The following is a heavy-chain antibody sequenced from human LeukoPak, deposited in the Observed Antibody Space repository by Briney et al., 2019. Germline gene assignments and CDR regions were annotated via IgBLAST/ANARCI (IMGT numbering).Heavy chain of an antibody. CDR3: ARVESWEHSGSSQDAIDI. CDR2: ISSSSSYI. J-gene: IGHJ3*02. Sequence: PGGSLRLSCAASGFTFSSYSMNWVRQAPGKGLEWVSSISSSSSYIYYADSVKGRFTISRDNAKNSLYLQMNSLRAEDTAVYYCARVESWEHSGSSQDAIDIWGQGTMVTVSS. V-gene: IGHV3-21*01. D-gene: IGHD1-26*01. CDR1: GFTFSSYS.